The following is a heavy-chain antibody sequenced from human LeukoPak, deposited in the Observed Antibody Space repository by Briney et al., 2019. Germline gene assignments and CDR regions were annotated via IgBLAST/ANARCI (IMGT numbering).Heavy chain of an antibody. CDR1: GFTFSSYW. CDR3: ARDMTTVTPNPYYYYYMDV. J-gene: IGHJ6*03. D-gene: IGHD4-17*01. V-gene: IGHV3-7*01. Sequence: PGGSLRLSCAASGFTFSSYWMSWVRQAPGKGLEWVANMKYDGSEKYYVDSVKGRFTISRDNAKNSLYLQMNSLRAEDTAVYYCARDMTTVTPNPYYYYYMDVWGKGTTVTVSS. CDR2: MKYDGSEK.